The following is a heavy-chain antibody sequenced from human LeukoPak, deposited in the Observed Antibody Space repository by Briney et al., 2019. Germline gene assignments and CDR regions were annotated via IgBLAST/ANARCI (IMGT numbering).Heavy chain of an antibody. V-gene: IGHV3-30*18. J-gene: IGHJ4*02. CDR3: AKPYYYGSRSYMDY. D-gene: IGHD3-10*01. CDR2: ISYDGSNT. Sequence: GGSLRLSCAASGFTFSSYGMHWVRQAPGKGLEWVAVISYDGSNTYYADSVKGRFTISRDHSKNMLYLQMNSLRAEDTAVYYCAKPYYYGSRSYMDYWGQGTLVTVSS. CDR1: GFTFSSYG.